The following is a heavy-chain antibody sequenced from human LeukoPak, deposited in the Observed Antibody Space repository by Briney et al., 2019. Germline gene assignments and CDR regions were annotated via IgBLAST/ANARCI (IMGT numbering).Heavy chain of an antibody. Sequence: GGSLRLSCAASGFTFTTYAMHWVRQAPGRGLEYVSAISANGFSTDYANSVKGRFTISRDNSKNTLYLQMNSLRAEDTAVYYCARDQLELRDYYYYMDVWGKGTTVTVSS. D-gene: IGHD1-7*01. J-gene: IGHJ6*03. CDR3: ARDQLELRDYYYYMDV. V-gene: IGHV3-64*01. CDR2: ISANGFST. CDR1: GFTFTTYA.